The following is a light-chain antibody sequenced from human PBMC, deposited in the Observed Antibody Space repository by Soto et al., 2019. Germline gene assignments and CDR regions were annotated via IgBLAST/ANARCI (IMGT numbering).Light chain of an antibody. CDR1: QSVSSSY. CDR2: GAS. J-gene: IGKJ1*01. Sequence: EIVLTQSPGTLSLSPGERATLSCRASQSVSSSYLAWYQQKPGQAPRLLIYGASSRATGIPDRFSGSGYGTDFTLPISRLEPEDFAVYYCQQYGSSPPWTFGQGTKVEIK. CDR3: QQYGSSPPWT. V-gene: IGKV3-20*01.